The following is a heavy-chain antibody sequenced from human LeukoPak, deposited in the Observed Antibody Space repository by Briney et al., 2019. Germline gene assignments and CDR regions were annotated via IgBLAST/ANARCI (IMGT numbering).Heavy chain of an antibody. V-gene: IGHV3-30*04. CDR2: ISFDGSKK. D-gene: IGHD4-23*01. J-gene: IGHJ4*02. CDR1: GFTFRNYA. CDR3: SRDVGYGENSGDWY. Sequence: GGSLRLSCATSGFTFRNYALHWVRQAPGEGLEWVAVISFDGSKKYYADSVKGRFTISRDYSKNTLYLQMNSLRAEDTAVYFCSRDVGYGENSGDWYRGQGTLVTVSS.